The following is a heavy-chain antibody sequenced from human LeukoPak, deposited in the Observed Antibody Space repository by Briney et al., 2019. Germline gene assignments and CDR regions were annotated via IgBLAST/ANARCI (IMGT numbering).Heavy chain of an antibody. CDR3: ARDAPSLYYDSSGYSPDY. V-gene: IGHV1-18*01. CDR2: ISTYNGNT. Sequence: GAVKVSCKASGYTFTSYGISWVRQAPGQGLEWMGWISTYNGNTNYAQKLQGRVTMTTDTSTSPAYMELRSLRSDDTAVYYCARDAPSLYYDSSGYSPDYWGQGTLVTVFS. CDR1: GYTFTSYG. J-gene: IGHJ4*02. D-gene: IGHD3-22*01.